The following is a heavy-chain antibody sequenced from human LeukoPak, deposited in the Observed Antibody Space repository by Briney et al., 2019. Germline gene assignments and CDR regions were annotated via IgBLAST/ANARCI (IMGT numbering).Heavy chain of an antibody. J-gene: IGHJ4*02. V-gene: IGHV3-21*01. CDR3: ARVSLAGYSSSWCFDY. CDR1: GFTFSSYS. CDR2: ISSSSSYI. Sequence: GGSLRLSCAASGFTFSSYSMNWVRQAPGKGLEWVSSISSSSSYIYYADSVKGRFTISRDNAKNSLYLQMNSLRAEDTAVYYCARVSLAGYSSSWCFDYWGQGTLVTVSS. D-gene: IGHD6-13*01.